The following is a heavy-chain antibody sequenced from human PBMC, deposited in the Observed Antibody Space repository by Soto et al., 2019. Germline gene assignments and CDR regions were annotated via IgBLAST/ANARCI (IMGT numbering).Heavy chain of an antibody. J-gene: IGHJ4*02. CDR2: ISAYNGNT. D-gene: IGHD3-10*01. Sequence: QVQLVQSGAEVKKPGASVKVSCKASGYTFTSYGISWVRQAPGQGLEWMGWISAYNGNTNYAQKLQGRATMTTNTSRSIAYMELRSLRSDDTAVYYCARDKGDGSGSYYGYWGQGTLVSVSS. CDR1: GYTFTSYG. V-gene: IGHV1-18*01. CDR3: ARDKGDGSGSYYGY.